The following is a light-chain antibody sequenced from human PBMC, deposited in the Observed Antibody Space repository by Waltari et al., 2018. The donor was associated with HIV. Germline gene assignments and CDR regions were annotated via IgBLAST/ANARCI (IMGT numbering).Light chain of an antibody. CDR3: QHYNNWPPWT. J-gene: IGKJ2*02. CDR1: QRVNSN. CDR2: GAS. Sequence: EIVMTHSPATLSVSPGARATLSCRASQRVNSNLAGYQQKPAQAPRLLIYGASTRPTGIPAGFSGSGSGTEFTLTISSLQSEDFAVYYCQHYNNWPPWTFGQGTQLEIK. V-gene: IGKV3-15*01.